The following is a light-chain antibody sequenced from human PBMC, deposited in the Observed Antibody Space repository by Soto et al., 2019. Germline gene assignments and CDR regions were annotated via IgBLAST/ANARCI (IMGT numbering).Light chain of an antibody. CDR3: QQYNNWPLT. CDR2: GAS. J-gene: IGKJ4*01. V-gene: IGKV3D-15*01. Sequence: DTVMTQSPATLSVSPGERATLSCRASQSVASKLAWYQQKPGQAPMLLIYGASTRESGIPARFSGSGSGTKFSLTISSLQSEEFAVYYCQQYNNWPLTFGGGTKVEIK. CDR1: QSVASK.